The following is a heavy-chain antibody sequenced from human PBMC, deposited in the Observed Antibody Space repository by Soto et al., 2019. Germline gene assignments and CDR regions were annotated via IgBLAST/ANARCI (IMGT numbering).Heavy chain of an antibody. V-gene: IGHV5-51*01. J-gene: IGHJ5*02. CDR3: ARHNRYSSTWFEGWFDP. D-gene: IGHD6-13*01. Sequence: PGESLKISCQGSGYRFTNYWVGWVRQIPGRGLEWMGIIHPGDSDTRYSPFFQGQVTISADKSISTAYLQWSSLKASDTAMYYCARHNRYSSTWFEGWFDPWGQGTMVTVSS. CDR1: GYRFTNYW. CDR2: IHPGDSDT.